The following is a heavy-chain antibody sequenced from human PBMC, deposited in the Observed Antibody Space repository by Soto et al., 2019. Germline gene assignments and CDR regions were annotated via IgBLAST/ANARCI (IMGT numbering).Heavy chain of an antibody. Sequence: EVQLVESGGGLVQPGGSQRLSCAASGFTFSDHYMDWVRQAPGKGLEWVGRIRNKANSYTTDYAASVKGRFTISRDDSKDSLYLLKNSPKSEDTAIFYCARASGKGADFDYWGHGTLATVSS. CDR2: IRNKANSYTT. J-gene: IGHJ4*01. D-gene: IGHD1-26*01. CDR1: GFTFSDHY. CDR3: ARASGKGADFDY. V-gene: IGHV3-72*01.